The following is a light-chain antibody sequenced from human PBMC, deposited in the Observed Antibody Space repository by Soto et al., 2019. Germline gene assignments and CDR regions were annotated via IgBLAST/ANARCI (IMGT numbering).Light chain of an antibody. CDR1: QSISSW. J-gene: IGKJ4*01. CDR2: KAS. Sequence: DIQMTQSPSTLSASVVYIVTITCRASQSISSWLAWYQQKPGKEPKLLIYKASSLESGVPSRFSGSGSGTEFNIKISSMQPDDFETYYCQQYNSYSGTFGGGTKVDIK. CDR3: QQYNSYSGT. V-gene: IGKV1-5*03.